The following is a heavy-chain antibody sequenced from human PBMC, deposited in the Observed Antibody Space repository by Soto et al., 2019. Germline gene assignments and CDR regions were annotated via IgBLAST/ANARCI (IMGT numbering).Heavy chain of an antibody. Sequence: GGSLRLSCAASGFTFSSYGMHWVRQAPGKGLEWVAIISYDGSSKYYADSVKGRFTISRDNSKNTLYLEMNSLRAEDTAVYYCVKVYSEWDHYYYGMDVWGQGTTVTVYS. J-gene: IGHJ6*02. D-gene: IGHD4-4*01. V-gene: IGHV3-30*18. CDR1: GFTFSSYG. CDR3: VKVYSEWDHYYYGMDV. CDR2: ISYDGSSK.